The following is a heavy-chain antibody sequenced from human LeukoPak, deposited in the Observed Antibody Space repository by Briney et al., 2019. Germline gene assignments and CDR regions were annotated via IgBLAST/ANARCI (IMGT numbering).Heavy chain of an antibody. CDR2: ISSSSSYI. CDR3: ARDYYDSSGYYSEDAFDI. D-gene: IGHD3-22*01. V-gene: IGHV3-21*01. J-gene: IGHJ3*02. CDR1: GFTFSSYS. Sequence: GGSLRLSCAASGFTFSSYSMNWVRQAPGKGLEWVSSISSSSSYIYYADSVKGRFTISRDNAKNSLYLQMNSLRAEDTAVYYCARDYYDSSGYYSEDAFDIWGQGTMVTVSS.